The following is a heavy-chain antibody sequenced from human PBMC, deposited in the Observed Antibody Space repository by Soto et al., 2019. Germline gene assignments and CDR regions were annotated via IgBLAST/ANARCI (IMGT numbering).Heavy chain of an antibody. CDR3: ARDTSGWSLNGLDV. V-gene: IGHV1-46*01. D-gene: IGHD6-19*01. J-gene: IGHJ6*02. CDR2: INPGGGSA. Sequence: QVDLVQSGAEVKKPGASVTISCKASGSAITRYYIHWVRQAPGRGLEWMGIINPGGGSASYAQKFQDRVTIDKDTSTCTVYMDLRSLRTEDTAVYYCARDTSGWSLNGLDVWGQGTTGNVSS. CDR1: GSAITRYY.